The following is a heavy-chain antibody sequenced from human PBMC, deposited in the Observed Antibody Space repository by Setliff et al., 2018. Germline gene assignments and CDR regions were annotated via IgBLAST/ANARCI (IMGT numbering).Heavy chain of an antibody. Sequence: ASVKVSCKASGYTFTSYGVHWVRQAPGQRLEWMGWINAANGKTKYSQKFQGRVTITRDTSASTVYMELSRLRYEDTAIYYCANAEVVVAPWGQGTLVTVSS. CDR2: INAANGKT. CDR3: ANAEVVVAP. CDR1: GYTFTSYG. V-gene: IGHV1-3*01. J-gene: IGHJ4*02. D-gene: IGHD2-15*01.